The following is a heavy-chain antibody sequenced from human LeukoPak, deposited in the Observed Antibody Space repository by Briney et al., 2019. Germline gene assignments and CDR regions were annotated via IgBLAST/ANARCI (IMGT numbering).Heavy chain of an antibody. CDR1: GGSISSYY. CDR2: IYYSGST. D-gene: IGHD1-1*01. V-gene: IGHV4-59*01. Sequence: PSETLSLTCTVSGGSISSYYWSWIRQPPGKGLEWIGYIYYSGSTNYNPSLKSRVTISVDTSKNQFSLKLSSVTAADTAVYYCARVIQLELDIWGQGTMVTVSS. CDR3: ARVIQLELDI. J-gene: IGHJ3*02.